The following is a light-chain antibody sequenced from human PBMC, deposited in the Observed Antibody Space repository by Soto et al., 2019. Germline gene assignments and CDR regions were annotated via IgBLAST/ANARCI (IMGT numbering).Light chain of an antibody. V-gene: IGKV1-8*01. CDR1: QGISSY. CDR2: AAS. J-gene: IGKJ1*01. Sequence: AIRMTQSPSSFSASTGDRVTITCRASQGISSYLAWYQQKPGKAPKLLIYAASTLQSGVPSRFSGSGSGTDFTLTISCLQSEDFATYYCQQCCSYPRTFGQGTKVDIK. CDR3: QQCCSYPRT.